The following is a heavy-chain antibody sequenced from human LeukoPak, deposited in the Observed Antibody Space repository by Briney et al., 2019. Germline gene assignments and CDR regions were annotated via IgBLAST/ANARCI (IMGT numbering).Heavy chain of an antibody. Sequence: SVKVSCKASGGTFSSYAISWVRQAPGQGLEWMGGIIPIFGTANYAQKFQGRVTITADESTSTAYMELSSLRSEDTAVYYCARPLQPVPRGSSGYDLSGMDVWGRGTTVTVSS. V-gene: IGHV1-69*01. J-gene: IGHJ6*04. D-gene: IGHD5-12*01. CDR2: IIPIFGTA. CDR3: ARPLQPVPRGSSGYDLSGMDV. CDR1: GGTFSSYA.